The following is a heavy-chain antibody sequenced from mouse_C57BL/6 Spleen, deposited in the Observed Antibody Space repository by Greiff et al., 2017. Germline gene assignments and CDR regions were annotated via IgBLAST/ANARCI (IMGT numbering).Heavy chain of an antibody. J-gene: IGHJ4*01. Sequence: VQLQQPGAELVKPGASVKMSCKASGYTFTSYWITWVKQRPGQGLEWIGDIYPGSGSTNYNEKFKSKATLTVDTSSSTAYMQLSSLTSEDSAVYSCASYDGYYVRCYAMDYWGQGASVTVSS. CDR2: IYPGSGST. D-gene: IGHD2-3*01. V-gene: IGHV1-55*01. CDR1: GYTFTSYW. CDR3: ASYDGYYVRCYAMDY.